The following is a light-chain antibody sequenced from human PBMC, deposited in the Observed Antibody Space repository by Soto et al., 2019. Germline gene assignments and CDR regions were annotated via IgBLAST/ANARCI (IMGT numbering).Light chain of an antibody. CDR2: SSN. CDR3: AAWDDDLHVWL. Sequence: QSVLTQPPSVSATPGQGVTLSCSGGDYNIGSTAVNWYQQVPGTAPKLLIYSSNQRPSGVPDRISGSKSGTSASLAISGLQSEDEADYYCAAWDDDLHVWLFGGGTKLTVL. V-gene: IGLV1-44*01. CDR1: DYNIGSTA. J-gene: IGLJ2*01.